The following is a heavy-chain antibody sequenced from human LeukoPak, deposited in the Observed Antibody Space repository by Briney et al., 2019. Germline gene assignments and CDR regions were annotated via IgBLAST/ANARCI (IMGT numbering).Heavy chain of an antibody. CDR3: ARHVFGSFDAFDI. J-gene: IGHJ3*02. V-gene: IGHV4-59*08. Sequence: PSETLSLTCTVSGGSISSYYWSWIRQPPGKGLEWIGYIYYSGSTNYNPSLKSRVTISVDTSKNQFSLKLSSVTAADTAVYYCARHVFGSFDAFDIWGQGTMVTVSS. CDR2: IYYSGST. D-gene: IGHD1-14*01. CDR1: GGSISSYY.